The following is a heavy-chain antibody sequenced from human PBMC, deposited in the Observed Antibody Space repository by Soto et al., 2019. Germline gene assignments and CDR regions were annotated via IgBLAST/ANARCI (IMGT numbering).Heavy chain of an antibody. D-gene: IGHD1-26*01. CDR1: GFTYSSHA. CDR2: ISSDGSNK. CDR3: ARDDEGGSDCDLGS. V-gene: IGHV3-30-3*01. Sequence: QVQLVESGGGVVQPGRSLRLSCAVSGFTYSSHAMHGVRRAPGKGLEWVTLISSDGSNKNYADSVKGRFTTSRDKSKNTMYLQMNSLRVEDTAVYYCARDDEGGSDCDLGSWGQGALVTVSS. J-gene: IGHJ4*02.